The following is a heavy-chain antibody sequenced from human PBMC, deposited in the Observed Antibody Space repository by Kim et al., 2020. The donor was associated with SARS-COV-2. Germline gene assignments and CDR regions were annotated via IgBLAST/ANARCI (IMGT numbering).Heavy chain of an antibody. Sequence: YSPTFKGKVTMSADMSISTAYLQGSSLKAADTAMYYCASPGELVYDTFDLWGQGTMVTVSS. V-gene: IGHV5-51*01. J-gene: IGHJ3*01. CDR3: ASPGELVYDTFDL. D-gene: IGHD1-7*01.